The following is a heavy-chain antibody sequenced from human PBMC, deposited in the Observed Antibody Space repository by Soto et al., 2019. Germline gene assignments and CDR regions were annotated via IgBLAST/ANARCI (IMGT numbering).Heavy chain of an antibody. Sequence: SSVKVSCKVSGYTFTGYYLHWARQAPGQGLEWVGWINPDNGAANYAQQFQGRVTMTRDTSISTVYLEFSSLRSDDTAVYFCARTYCSGGSCYGGYYFDYWGQGTLVTVSS. D-gene: IGHD2-15*01. V-gene: IGHV1-2*02. CDR3: ARTYCSGGSCYGGYYFDY. CDR1: GYTFTGYY. CDR2: INPDNGAA. J-gene: IGHJ4*02.